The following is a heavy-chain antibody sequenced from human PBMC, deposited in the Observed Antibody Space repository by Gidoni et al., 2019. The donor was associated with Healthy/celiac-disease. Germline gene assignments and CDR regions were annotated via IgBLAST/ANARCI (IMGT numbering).Heavy chain of an antibody. J-gene: IGHJ4*02. V-gene: IGHV3-48*04. CDR3: ARDVGEGSGSYFDY. Sequence: EVQLVESGGGLVQPGGSLRLSCAASGCTFSSYSMNWVRQAPGKGLEWVSYISSSSSTIYYADSVKGRFTISRDNAKNSLYLQMNSLRAEDTAVYYCARDVGEGSGSYFDYWGQGTLVTVSS. D-gene: IGHD3-10*01. CDR2: ISSSSSTI. CDR1: GCTFSSYS.